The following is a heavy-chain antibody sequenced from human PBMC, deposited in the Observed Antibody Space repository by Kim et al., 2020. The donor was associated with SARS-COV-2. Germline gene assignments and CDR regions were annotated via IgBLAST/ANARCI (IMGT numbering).Heavy chain of an antibody. Sequence: GGSLRLSCAASGFTFSGSAMHWVRQASGKGLEWVGRIRNKANNYATVYAASVKGRFTISRDDSKNTAYLQMNGLKTEDTAVYYCTRHDLGISDFDYWGWGTLVTVSS. J-gene: IGHJ4*02. CDR1: GFTFSGSA. CDR2: IRNKANNYAT. D-gene: IGHD3-16*01. V-gene: IGHV3-73*01. CDR3: TRHDLGISDFDY.